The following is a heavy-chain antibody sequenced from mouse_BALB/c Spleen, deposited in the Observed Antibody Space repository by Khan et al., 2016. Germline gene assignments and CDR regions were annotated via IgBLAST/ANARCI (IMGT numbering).Heavy chain of an antibody. Sequence: QVQLKQSGAELVRPGASVKLSCKASGYTFTSYWINWMKQRPGQGLEWIGNIFPSDSYTNYNQKFKDKATLTVDKSSSTAYMQLSSPTSEDSAIYYLTRGESTMIRGFAYWGQGTLVTVSA. D-gene: IGHD2-4*01. J-gene: IGHJ3*01. CDR3: TRGESTMIRGFAY. CDR2: IFPSDSYT. V-gene: IGHV1-69*02. CDR1: GYTFTSYW.